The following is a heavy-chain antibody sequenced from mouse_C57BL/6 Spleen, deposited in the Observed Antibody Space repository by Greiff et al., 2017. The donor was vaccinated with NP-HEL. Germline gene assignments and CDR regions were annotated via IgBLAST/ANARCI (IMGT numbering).Heavy chain of an antibody. J-gene: IGHJ4*01. D-gene: IGHD3-2*02. V-gene: IGHV1-81*01. CDR3: ARRPLDSSGWIY. Sequence: QVQLQQSGAELARPGASVKLSCKASGYTFTSYGISWVKQRTGQGLEWIGEIYPRSGNTYYNEKFKGKATLTADKSSSTAYMELRSLTSEDSAVYFCARRPLDSSGWIYWGQGTSVTVSS. CDR2: IYPRSGNT. CDR1: GYTFTSYG.